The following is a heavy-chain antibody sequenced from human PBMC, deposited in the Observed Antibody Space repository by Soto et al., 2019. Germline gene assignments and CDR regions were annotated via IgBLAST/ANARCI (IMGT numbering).Heavy chain of an antibody. CDR1: GYTFTSYA. CDR3: ARTYMVRGVIPPIGLNY. CDR2: INAGNGNT. V-gene: IGHV1-3*01. D-gene: IGHD3-10*01. Sequence: GASVKVSCKASGYTFTSYAMNWVRQAPGQRLEWMGWINAGNGNTKYSQKFQGRVTITRDTSASTAYMELSSLRSEDTAVYYCARTYMVRGVIPPIGLNYWGQGTLVTSPQ. J-gene: IGHJ4*02.